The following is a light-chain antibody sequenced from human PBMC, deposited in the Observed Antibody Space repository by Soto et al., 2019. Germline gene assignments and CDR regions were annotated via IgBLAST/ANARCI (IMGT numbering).Light chain of an antibody. J-gene: IGLJ3*02. CDR1: SSNIGSHF. CDR3: AAWDDSLNGPV. CDR2: SND. Sequence: QSVLTQPPSASGTPGQSLTISCSGSSSNIGSHFVYWYQHLPGTAPKLLIHSNDQRPSGVPDRFSGSKSGTSASLAISGLQSEDEADYYCAAWDDSLNGPVFGGGTQLTVL. V-gene: IGLV1-44*01.